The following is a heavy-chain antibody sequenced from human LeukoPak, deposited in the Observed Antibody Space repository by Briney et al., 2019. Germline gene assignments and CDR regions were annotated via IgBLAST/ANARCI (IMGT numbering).Heavy chain of an antibody. D-gene: IGHD6-19*01. CDR1: GFTVDSNY. CDR2: ISDSGGIT. V-gene: IGHV3-53*01. CDR3: ARDNSGWSRDY. Sequence: GGSLRLSCAASGFTVDSNYLSWVRQAPGEGLEWVSVISDSGGITYYADSVKGRFTISRDNSKNTLYLHMNSLRAEDTAVYYCARDNSGWSRDYWGQGTLVTVSS. J-gene: IGHJ4*02.